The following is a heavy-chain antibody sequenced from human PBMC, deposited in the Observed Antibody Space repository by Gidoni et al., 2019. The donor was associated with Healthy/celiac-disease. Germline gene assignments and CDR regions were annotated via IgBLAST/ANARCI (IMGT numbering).Heavy chain of an antibody. CDR3: ARGGPLGSQYFDWLATTFWFDP. D-gene: IGHD3-9*01. V-gene: IGHV1-69*01. Sequence: QVQLVQSGAEVKKPGSSVKVSCKASGGTFSSYAISWVRQAPGQGLEWMGGIIPIFGTANYAQKFQGRVTITADESTSTAYMELSSLRSEDTAVYYCARGGPLGSQYFDWLATTFWFDPWGQGTLVTVSS. CDR1: GGTFSSYA. J-gene: IGHJ5*02. CDR2: IIPIFGTA.